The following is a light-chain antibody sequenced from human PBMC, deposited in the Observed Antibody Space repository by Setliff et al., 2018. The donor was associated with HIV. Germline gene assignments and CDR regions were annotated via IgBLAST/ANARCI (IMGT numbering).Light chain of an antibody. J-gene: IGLJ3*02. V-gene: IGLV1-40*01. CDR1: SSNIGAGYD. CDR3: QSYDSSLSGSL. CDR2: VNT. Sequence: QSALTQPPSVSGAPGQRVTISCTGTSSNIGAGYDVHWYQQLPGTAPNLLIYVNTNRPSGVPDRFSGSKSGTSASLAITGLQAEDEADYYCQSYDSSLSGSLFGGGTKVTVL.